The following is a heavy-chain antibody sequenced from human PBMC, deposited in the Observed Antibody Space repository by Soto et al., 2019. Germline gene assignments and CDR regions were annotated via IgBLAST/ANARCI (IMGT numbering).Heavy chain of an antibody. CDR1: GYRFTSNW. Sequence: GESLKISCKGSGYRFTSNWIGWVRQMPGKGLEWMGIIYPDDSDTRYSLSFQGQVTISADKSTSTAYLQWSSLKASDTAMYYCASGRGYYGSGSYYNAFDYWGQGTLVTVSS. CDR3: ASGRGYYGSGSYYNAFDY. J-gene: IGHJ4*02. CDR2: IYPDDSDT. D-gene: IGHD3-10*01. V-gene: IGHV5-51*01.